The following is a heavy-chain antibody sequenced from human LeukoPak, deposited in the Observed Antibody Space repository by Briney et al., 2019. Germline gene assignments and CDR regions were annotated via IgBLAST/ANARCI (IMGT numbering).Heavy chain of an antibody. CDR2: IYTSGGT. D-gene: IGHD4-23*01. CDR3: ARDDCGGPATDYYYYGMDV. CDR1: GGSISSYY. J-gene: IGHJ6*02. Sequence: SETLSLTCTVSGGSISSYYWSWIRQPAGKGLEWIGRIYTSGGTNYNPSLKSRVTMSVDTSKNQFSLKLSSVTAADTAVYYCARDDCGGPATDYYYYGMDVWGQGTTVTVSS. V-gene: IGHV4-4*07.